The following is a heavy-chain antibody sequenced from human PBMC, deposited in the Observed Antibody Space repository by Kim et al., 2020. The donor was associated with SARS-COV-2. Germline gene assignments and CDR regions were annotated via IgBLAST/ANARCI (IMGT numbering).Heavy chain of an antibody. CDR1: GGSISSYY. CDR2: IYYSGST. J-gene: IGHJ6*02. D-gene: IGHD2-2*01. CDR3: ARERGEVVPAAMTRAYGMDV. V-gene: IGHV4-59*13. Sequence: SETLSLTCTVSGGSISSYYWSWIRQPPGKGLEWIGYIYYSGSTNYNPSLKSRVTISVDTSKNQFSLKLSSVTAADTAVYYCARERGEVVPAAMTRAYGMDVWGQGTTVTVSS.